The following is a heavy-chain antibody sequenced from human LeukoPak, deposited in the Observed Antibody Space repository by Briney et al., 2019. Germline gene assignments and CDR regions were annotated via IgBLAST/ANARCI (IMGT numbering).Heavy chain of an antibody. J-gene: IGHJ4*02. CDR3: ARGLIWFGESPFDY. D-gene: IGHD3-10*01. Sequence: ASVKVSCKASGYTFTSYDINWVRQATGQGLEWMGWMNPNSGNTGYAQKFQGRVTMTRNTSISTAYMELSSLRSEDTAVCYCARGLIWFGESPFDYWGQGTLVTVSS. V-gene: IGHV1-8*01. CDR2: MNPNSGNT. CDR1: GYTFTSYD.